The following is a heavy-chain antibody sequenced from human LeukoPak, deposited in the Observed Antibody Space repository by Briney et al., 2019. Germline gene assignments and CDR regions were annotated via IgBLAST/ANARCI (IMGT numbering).Heavy chain of an antibody. D-gene: IGHD3-10*01. J-gene: IGHJ4*02. V-gene: IGHV3-7*01. CDR2: MRRGGNEI. CDR1: GFTFSSYW. Sequence: GGSLRLSCAASGFTFSSYWMNWARQAPGKGLEWVANMRRGGNEIYYLDSVRGRFTISRDNAKNSLYLQMNSLRADDTAMYYCARDLHGESCTTPNCSWGQGTLVTVSS. CDR3: ARDLHGESCTTPNCS.